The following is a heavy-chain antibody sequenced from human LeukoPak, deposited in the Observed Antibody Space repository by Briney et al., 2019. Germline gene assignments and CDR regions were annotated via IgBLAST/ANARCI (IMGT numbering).Heavy chain of an antibody. J-gene: IGHJ3*02. V-gene: IGHV4-39*01. CDR2: IFHSGGT. CDR1: GYSISGSNYY. D-gene: IGHD3-3*01. Sequence: PSETLSLTCTVSGYSISGSNYYWGWIRQPPGKGLEWIGSIFHSGGTYYNPSLKSRVTISVDTSKNQFSLKLSSVTAADTAVYYCARQARGFWSGPDAFDIWGQGTMVTVSS. CDR3: ARQARGFWSGPDAFDI.